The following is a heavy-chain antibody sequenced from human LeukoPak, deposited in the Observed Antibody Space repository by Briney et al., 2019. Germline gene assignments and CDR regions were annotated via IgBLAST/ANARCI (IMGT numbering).Heavy chain of an antibody. CDR1: GFTFSISNNW. Sequence: GGSLRLSCAVSGFTFSISNNWMTWVRQAPGKGLEWVANIKEDGSEKYYVDSVKGRFTISRDNAENSVYLQMNSLRAEDTAVYFCARGRAVDIWGQGTMVTVSS. CDR3: ARGRAVDI. CDR2: IKEDGSEK. J-gene: IGHJ3*02. V-gene: IGHV3-7*04.